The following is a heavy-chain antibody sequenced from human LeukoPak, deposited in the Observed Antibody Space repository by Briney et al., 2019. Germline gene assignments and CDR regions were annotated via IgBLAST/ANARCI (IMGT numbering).Heavy chain of an antibody. CDR3: ARPYYYDSRIDP. D-gene: IGHD3-22*01. CDR1: GGSISSGDYY. Sequence: SQTLSLTCTVSGGSISSGDYYWSWIRQPPGKGLEWVGYTYYSGSTYYNPSLKSRATISVDTSKNQFSLKLTSVTAADTAVYYCARPYYYDSRIDPWGQGTLVTVSS. V-gene: IGHV4-30-4*01. J-gene: IGHJ5*02. CDR2: TYYSGST.